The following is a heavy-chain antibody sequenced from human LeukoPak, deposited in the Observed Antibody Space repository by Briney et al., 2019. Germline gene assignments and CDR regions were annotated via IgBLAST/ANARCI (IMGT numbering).Heavy chain of an antibody. J-gene: IGHJ6*03. Sequence: GGSLRLSCAASGFTFSSYAMSWVRQAPGKGLEWVSAISGSGGSTYYADSVKGRFTISRDNSKNTLYLQMNSLRAEDTAVYYCARIRFGESYAPKSYYYYYMDVWGKGTTVTISS. CDR1: GFTFSSYA. CDR3: ARIRFGESYAPKSYYYYYMDV. V-gene: IGHV3-23*01. CDR2: ISGSGGST. D-gene: IGHD3-10*01.